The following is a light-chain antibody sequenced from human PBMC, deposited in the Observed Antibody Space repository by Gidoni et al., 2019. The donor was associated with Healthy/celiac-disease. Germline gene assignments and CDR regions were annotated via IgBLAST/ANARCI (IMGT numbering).Light chain of an antibody. CDR2: DAS. Sequence: IVFTQSPATLSLSPGERATLLCRASRIVSSYLAWYQQKPGQPPRLLIYDASNRATGIPARFSGSGSGTDFTLTISSLEPEDFAVYYCQQRSNWPPITFGQGTRLEIK. V-gene: IGKV3-11*01. CDR3: QQRSNWPPIT. J-gene: IGKJ5*01. CDR1: RIVSSY.